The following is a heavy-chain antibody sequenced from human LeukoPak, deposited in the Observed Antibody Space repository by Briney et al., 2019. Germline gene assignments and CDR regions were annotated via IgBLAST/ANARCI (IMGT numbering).Heavy chain of an antibody. CDR2: ISSSGTTI. CDR3: AKDSEGDYVSNAFDI. J-gene: IGHJ3*02. V-gene: IGHV3-48*04. D-gene: IGHD4-17*01. Sequence: PGGSLRLSCAASGFTFSSYSVTWVRQAPGKGLEWVSSISSSGTTIYYADSVKGRFTISRDNAKNSLYLQMNSLRAEDTALYYCAKDSEGDYVSNAFDIWGQGTMVTVSS. CDR1: GFTFSSYS.